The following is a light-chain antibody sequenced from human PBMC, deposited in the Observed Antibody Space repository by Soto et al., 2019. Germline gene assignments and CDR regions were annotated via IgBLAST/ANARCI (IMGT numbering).Light chain of an antibody. V-gene: IGLV1-47*01. CDR3: AAWDDSLSDPYV. CDR1: SSNIGSNY. CDR2: RNN. Sequence: QSVLTQPPSASGTPGQRVTISCSGSSSNIGSNYVYWYQQLPGTAPKLLIYRNNQQPSGVPDRFSGSKSGTSASLAISGLRSEDEADYYCAAWDDSLSDPYVFGTGTKLTVL. J-gene: IGLJ1*01.